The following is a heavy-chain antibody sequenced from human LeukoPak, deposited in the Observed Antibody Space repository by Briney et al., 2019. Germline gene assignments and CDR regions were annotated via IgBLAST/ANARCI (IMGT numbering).Heavy chain of an antibody. CDR1: GFTFSSYE. J-gene: IGHJ4*02. V-gene: IGHV3-48*03. CDR3: ARGSDMVRGVIDSFDY. Sequence: GGSLRLSCAASGFTFSSYEMNWVRQAPGKGLEWVSYISSSGSTIYYADSVKGRFTISRDNAKNSLYLQMNSLRAEDTAVYYCARGSDMVRGVIDSFDYWGQGTLVTVSS. D-gene: IGHD3-10*01. CDR2: ISSSGSTI.